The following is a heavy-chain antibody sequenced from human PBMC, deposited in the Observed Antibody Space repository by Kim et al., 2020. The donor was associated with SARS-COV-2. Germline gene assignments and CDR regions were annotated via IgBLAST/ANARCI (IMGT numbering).Heavy chain of an antibody. CDR3: AKDHSDNWYSAYDV. J-gene: IGHJ3*01. Sequence: YADPVKGRCTISRDNAKNTLYLQMDSLRVEDTAVYYCAKDHSDNWYSAYDVWGQGTVVTVAS. D-gene: IGHD1-1*01. V-gene: IGHV3-23*01.